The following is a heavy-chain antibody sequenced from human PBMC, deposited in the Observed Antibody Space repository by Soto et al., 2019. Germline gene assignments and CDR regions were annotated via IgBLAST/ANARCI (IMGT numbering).Heavy chain of an antibody. D-gene: IGHD6-13*01. CDR1: GYTFTSYG. V-gene: IGHV1-18*01. J-gene: IGHJ4*02. CDR3: SRVGVGLAAAGVWPY. Sequence: QVQLAQSGAEVKKPGASVKVSCKASGYTFTSYGISWVRQAPGQGLEWMAWINPYNGNTKYAEKFLGRVTVTTDTSTATAYMEVRSLTSDDTAVFFCSRVGVGLAAAGVWPYWGQGTPVTVSS. CDR2: INPYNGNT.